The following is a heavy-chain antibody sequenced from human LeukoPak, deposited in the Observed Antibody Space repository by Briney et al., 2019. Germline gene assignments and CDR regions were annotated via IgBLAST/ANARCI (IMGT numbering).Heavy chain of an antibody. CDR3: ATGFYYFDY. CDR1: GGSISSTDYY. J-gene: IGHJ4*02. CDR2: VYYSGST. D-gene: IGHD3-10*01. Sequence: SETLSLTCTVSGGSISSTDYYWGWIRQPPGKGLQWIGSVYYSGSTYYNPSLKSRLTISVDRSKNQFSLKLSSVSATDTAVYYCATGFYYFDYWGQGTLVTVSA. V-gene: IGHV4-39*01.